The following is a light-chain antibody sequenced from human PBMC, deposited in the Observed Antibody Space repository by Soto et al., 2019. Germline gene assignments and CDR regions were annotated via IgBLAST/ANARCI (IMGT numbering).Light chain of an antibody. V-gene: IGKV3-15*01. CDR2: GAS. CDR3: QHYTGWPPLP. J-gene: IGKJ5*01. CDR1: QSVAGN. Sequence: EIVMTQSPATLSVSPGERATLSCRASQSVAGNLAWYQQKPGQAPRLLIYGASTRATGIPARFSGSGSGTGFSLPNSSRQSDDLAVYHCQHYTGWPPLPFGQ.